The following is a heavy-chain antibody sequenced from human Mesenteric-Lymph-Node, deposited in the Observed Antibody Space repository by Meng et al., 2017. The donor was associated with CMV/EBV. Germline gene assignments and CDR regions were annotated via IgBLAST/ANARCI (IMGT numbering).Heavy chain of an antibody. V-gene: IGHV4-59*01. Sequence: GSLRLSCTVSGVSISTYYWTWIRQPPGKGLEWMGYIFYSGSTNYNHSLKSRVTISLDMSTNQFSLKLSSVTAADTAVYYCARDRDGYNWGYAFDIWGQGTMVTVSS. CDR3: ARDRDGYNWGYAFDI. J-gene: IGHJ3*02. CDR2: IFYSGST. D-gene: IGHD5-24*01. CDR1: GVSISTYY.